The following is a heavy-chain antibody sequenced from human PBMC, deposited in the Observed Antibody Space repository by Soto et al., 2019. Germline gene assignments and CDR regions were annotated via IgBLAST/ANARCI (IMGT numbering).Heavy chain of an antibody. Sequence: PGGSLRLSCAASGFTFSNAWMSWVRQAPGKGLEWVGRIKSKTDGGTTDYAAPVKGRFTISRDDSKNTLYLQMNSLKTEDTAVYYCTTGDVVVPAATTYYYYGMDVWGQGTTVTV. D-gene: IGHD2-2*01. J-gene: IGHJ6*02. CDR1: GFTFSNAW. CDR3: TTGDVVVPAATTYYYYGMDV. V-gene: IGHV3-15*01. CDR2: IKSKTDGGTT.